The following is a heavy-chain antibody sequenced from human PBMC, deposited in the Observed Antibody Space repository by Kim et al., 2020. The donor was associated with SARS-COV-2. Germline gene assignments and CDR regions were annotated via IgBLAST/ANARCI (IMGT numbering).Heavy chain of an antibody. Sequence: GGSLRLSCAASGFTFDDYAMHWVRQAPGKGLEWVSGISWNSGSIGYADSVKGRFTISRDNAKNSLYLQMNSLRAEDTALYYCAKDVGSGSYYNGYGMDVWGQGTTVTVSS. D-gene: IGHD3-10*01. J-gene: IGHJ6*02. V-gene: IGHV3-9*01. CDR1: GFTFDDYA. CDR3: AKDVGSGSYYNGYGMDV. CDR2: ISWNSGSI.